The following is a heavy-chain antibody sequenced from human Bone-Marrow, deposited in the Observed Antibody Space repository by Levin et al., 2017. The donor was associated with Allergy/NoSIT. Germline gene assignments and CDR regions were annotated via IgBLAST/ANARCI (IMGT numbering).Heavy chain of an antibody. CDR2: IYYTGRT. CDR1: GGSISSGDYY. J-gene: IGHJ4*02. V-gene: IGHV4-30-4*01. Sequence: SETLSLTCTVSGGSISSGDYYWSWIRQSPGKGLEWIGYIYYTGRTYYNPSLESRVSMSVDTSKNQFFLNLKSVTAADTATYYCATSRYYDLWSGLIGGGAPSDYWGQGTLVSVSS. D-gene: IGHD3-3*01. CDR3: ATSRYYDLWSGLIGGGAPSDY.